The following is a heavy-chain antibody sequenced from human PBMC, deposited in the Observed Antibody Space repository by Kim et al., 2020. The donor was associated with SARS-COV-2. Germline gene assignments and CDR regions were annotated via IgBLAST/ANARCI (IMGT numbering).Heavy chain of an antibody. D-gene: IGHD6-13*01. V-gene: IGHV3-23*01. CDR3: AKGPRIAAAGTI. J-gene: IGHJ4*02. Sequence: YCADSVKGRFTISINNSKNTLYLQMNSLRAEDTAVYYCAKGPRIAAAGTIWGQGTLVTVSS.